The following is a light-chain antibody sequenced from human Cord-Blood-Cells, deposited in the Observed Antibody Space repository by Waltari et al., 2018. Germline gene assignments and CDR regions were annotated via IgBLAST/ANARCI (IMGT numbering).Light chain of an antibody. CDR3: QQSYSTPWT. Sequence: DIQMTQSPSSLSASVGDRVTITCRASQSLSSYLNWYQQKPGKAPKLLIYAASCLQSGVPSRFSGSGSVTDFTLTISSLQPEDFATYYCQQSYSTPWTFGQGTKVEIK. CDR2: AAS. J-gene: IGKJ1*01. CDR1: QSLSSY. V-gene: IGKV1-39*01.